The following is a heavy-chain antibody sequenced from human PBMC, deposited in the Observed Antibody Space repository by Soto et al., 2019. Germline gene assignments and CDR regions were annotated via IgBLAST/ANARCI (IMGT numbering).Heavy chain of an antibody. V-gene: IGHV1-69*13. CDR1: GGTFSSYA. CDR2: IIPIFGTA. J-gene: IGHJ6*02. CDR3: ATGYSSGQIYYYYGMDV. Sequence: GASVKVSCKASGGTFSSYAISWVRQAPGQGLEWMGGIIPIFGTANYAQKFQGRVTITADESTSTAYMELSSLRSEDTAVYYCATGYSSGQIYYYYGMDVWGQGTTVTV. D-gene: IGHD6-19*01.